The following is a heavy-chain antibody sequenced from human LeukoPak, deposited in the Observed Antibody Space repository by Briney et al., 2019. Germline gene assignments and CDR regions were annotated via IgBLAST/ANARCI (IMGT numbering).Heavy chain of an antibody. CDR3: ARDPGSSWYFDY. CDR2: IWEDGSNK. CDR1: GFTFSDYG. J-gene: IGHJ4*02. V-gene: IGHV3-33*01. Sequence: GGSLRLSCAASGFTFSDYGMHWVRQAPGKGLEWVAVIWEDGSNKYYVDSVKGRFTTSRDNAKNSLYLQMNSLRAEDTAVYYCARDPGSSWYFDYWGQGTLVTVSS. D-gene: IGHD6-13*01.